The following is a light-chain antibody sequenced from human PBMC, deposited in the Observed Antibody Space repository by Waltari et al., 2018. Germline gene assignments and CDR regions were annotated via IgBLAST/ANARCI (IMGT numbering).Light chain of an antibody. J-gene: IGLJ1*01. Sequence: QSALTQPASVSGSPGQAITISCTGTSTTVGGYNLVSWYRQYPGNAPELMIFGVSERPSGISNRLSGSKSGNTATLTISGLQAEDEADYYCLSYSGRSDYVFGTGTRV. CDR1: STTVGGYNL. V-gene: IGLV2-23*02. CDR3: LSYSGRSDYV. CDR2: GVS.